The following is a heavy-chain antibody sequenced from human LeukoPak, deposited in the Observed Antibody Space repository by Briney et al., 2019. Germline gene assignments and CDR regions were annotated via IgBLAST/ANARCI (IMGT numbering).Heavy chain of an antibody. Sequence: GGSLRLSCAASGFTFSSYGMHWVRQAPGKGLEWVAFIRYDGSNKYYADSVKGRFTISRDNSKNTLYLQMNNLRADDTAMYYCAKDGNEYESPDQGYPYGGFYYYYYYMDVWGKGTAVTISS. J-gene: IGHJ6*03. D-gene: IGHD4-23*01. CDR3: AKDGNEYESPDQGYPYGGFYYYYYYMDV. CDR2: IRYDGSNK. CDR1: GFTFSSYG. V-gene: IGHV3-30*02.